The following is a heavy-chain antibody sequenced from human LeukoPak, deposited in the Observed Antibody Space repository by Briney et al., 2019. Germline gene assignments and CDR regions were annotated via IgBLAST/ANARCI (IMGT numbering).Heavy chain of an antibody. Sequence: GGSLRLSCSTSGFTFSSYAIHWVRQAPGKGLEYVSGISNNGGTTYYADSVKGRFTISRDNSKKTVYLQMSSLRAEDTAVYHCVKDTAYSHSSGEYWGQGTLVTVSS. J-gene: IGHJ4*02. CDR1: GFTFSSYA. CDR3: VKDTAYSHSSGEY. D-gene: IGHD4-11*01. V-gene: IGHV3-64D*09. CDR2: ISNNGGTT.